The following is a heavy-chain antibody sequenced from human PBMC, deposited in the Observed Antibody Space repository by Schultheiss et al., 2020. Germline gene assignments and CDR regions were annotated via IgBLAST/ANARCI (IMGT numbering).Heavy chain of an antibody. CDR3: ARGPVVWSGYHNWFDP. Sequence: GESLKIACAASGFTFSSYALSWVRQAPGKGLEWVGRIKSKTDGGTTDYAAPVKGRFTISRDNAKNSLYLQMNSLRDEDTAVYYCARGPVVWSGYHNWFDPWGQGTLVT. V-gene: IGHV3-15*01. D-gene: IGHD3-3*01. CDR2: IKSKTDGGTT. J-gene: IGHJ5*02. CDR1: GFTFSSYA.